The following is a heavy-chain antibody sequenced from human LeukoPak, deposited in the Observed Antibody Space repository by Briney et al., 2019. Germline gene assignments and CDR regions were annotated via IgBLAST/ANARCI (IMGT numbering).Heavy chain of an antibody. J-gene: IGHJ6*03. Sequence: SETLSLTCAVYGGSFSGYYWTWIRQSPGRGLEWIGEINHSGSTNYNPSLKSRVIISIDTSKNQFSLKLSSVTAADTADYYCARLLPRTGTTAYYFHNDMDVWGKGTTVTISS. D-gene: IGHD1-1*01. CDR2: INHSGST. V-gene: IGHV4-34*01. CDR1: GGSFSGYY. CDR3: ARLLPRTGTTAYYFHNDMDV.